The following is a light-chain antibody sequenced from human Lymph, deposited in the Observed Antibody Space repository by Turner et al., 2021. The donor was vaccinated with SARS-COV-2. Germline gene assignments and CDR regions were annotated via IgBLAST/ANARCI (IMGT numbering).Light chain of an antibody. J-gene: IGKJ4*02. CDR1: RDVGTA. Sequence: DIVMTQSHKFMSTSVGDRVNITCKASRDVGTAVAWYQQKPGQSPKLLIYWTSTRHTGIPDRFTGSGSGTDFTLTIRNVQSEDLADYFCQQYSRYPTFGGGTKVEIK. V-gene: IGKV1-27*01. CDR2: WTS. CDR3: QQYSRYPT.